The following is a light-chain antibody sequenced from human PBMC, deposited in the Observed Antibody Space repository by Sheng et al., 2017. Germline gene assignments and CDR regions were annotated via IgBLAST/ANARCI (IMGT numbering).Light chain of an antibody. CDR3: QSYDYTLSGLYV. CDR2: GNT. V-gene: IGLV1-40*01. J-gene: IGLJ1*01. CDR1: SSNIGSSYD. Sequence: QSVLTQPPSVSGAPGQRVTISCTGGSSNIGSSYDVHWYQQLPGSAPKLLIYGNTNRPSGVPDRFSGSKSGSSASLAITGLQAEDEAVYYCQSYDYTLSGLYVFGTGTKVTVL.